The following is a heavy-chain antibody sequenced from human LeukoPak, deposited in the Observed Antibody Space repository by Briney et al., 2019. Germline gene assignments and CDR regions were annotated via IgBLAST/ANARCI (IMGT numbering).Heavy chain of an antibody. CDR3: ARGLGAFDI. Sequence: PSETLSHTCAVYGGSFSGYYWSWIRQPPGKGLEWIGEINHSGSTNYNPSLKSRVTISVDASKNQFSLKLSSVTAADTAVYYCARGLGAFDIWGQGTMVTVSS. D-gene: IGHD3-16*01. CDR1: GGSFSGYY. V-gene: IGHV4-34*01. J-gene: IGHJ3*02. CDR2: INHSGST.